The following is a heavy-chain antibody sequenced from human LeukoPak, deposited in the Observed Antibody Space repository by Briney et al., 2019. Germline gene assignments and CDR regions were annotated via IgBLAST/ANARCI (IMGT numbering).Heavy chain of an antibody. CDR1: GFTFSSHW. CDR3: ARELNTIFGVVIISTQFDY. J-gene: IGHJ4*02. CDR2: INKDGSST. D-gene: IGHD3-3*01. Sequence: GGSLRLSCAASGFTFSSHWMHWVRQAPGKGLVWVSRINKDGSSTFYADSVKGRSTISRDNAKNTLYLQMNSLGVEDTAVYYCARELNTIFGVVIISTQFDYWGQGTLVTVSS. V-gene: IGHV3-74*01.